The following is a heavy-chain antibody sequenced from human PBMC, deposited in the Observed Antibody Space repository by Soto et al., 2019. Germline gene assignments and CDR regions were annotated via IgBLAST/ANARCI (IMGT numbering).Heavy chain of an antibody. CDR3: TRERQQLLWFGELNFDY. V-gene: IGHV3-49*03. CDR1: GFTFGDYA. CDR2: IRSKAYGGTT. D-gene: IGHD3-10*01. Sequence: EVQLVESGGGLVQPGRSPRLSCTASGFTFGDYAMSWFRQAPGKGLEWVGFIRSKAYGGTTEYAASVKGRFTISRDDSKSIAYLQMNSLKTEDTAVYYCTRERQQLLWFGELNFDYWGQGTLVTVSS. J-gene: IGHJ4*02.